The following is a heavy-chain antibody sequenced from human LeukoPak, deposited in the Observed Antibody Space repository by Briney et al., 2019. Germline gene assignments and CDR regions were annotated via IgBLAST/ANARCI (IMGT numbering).Heavy chain of an antibody. CDR3: ARAAGYYDILTGYSHNWFDP. CDR2: ISAYNGNT. Sequence: ASVKVSCKASGYTFTSYGISWVRQAPGQGLEWMGWISAYNGNTNYAQKLQGRVTMTTDTSTSTAYMELRSLRSDDTAVYYRARAAGYYDILTGYSHNWFDPWGQGTLVTVSS. V-gene: IGHV1-18*01. J-gene: IGHJ5*02. D-gene: IGHD3-9*01. CDR1: GYTFTSYG.